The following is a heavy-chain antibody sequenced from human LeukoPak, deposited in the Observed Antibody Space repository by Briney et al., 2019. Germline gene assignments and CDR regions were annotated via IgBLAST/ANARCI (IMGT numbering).Heavy chain of an antibody. CDR1: GFTVSSNY. J-gene: IGHJ6*02. D-gene: IGHD3-10*01. CDR3: ARVRGSGCSFGSAGMDV. Sequence: GGSLRLSCAASGFTVSSNYMSWVRQAPGKGLEWVSVIYSGGSTYYADSVKGRFTISRDNSKNTLYLQMNSLRAEGTAVYYCARVRGSGCSFGSAGMDVWGQGTTVTVSS. CDR2: IYSGGST. V-gene: IGHV3-66*01.